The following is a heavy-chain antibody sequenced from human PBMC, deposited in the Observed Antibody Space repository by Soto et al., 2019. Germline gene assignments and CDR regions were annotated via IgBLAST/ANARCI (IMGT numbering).Heavy chain of an antibody. D-gene: IGHD4-4*01. CDR3: AKDQGNSNYYYYMDV. J-gene: IGHJ6*03. Sequence: GGSLRLSCAASGFTFSSYAMSWVRQAPGKGLEWVSAISGSGSSTYYADSVKGRVTISRDNSKNTLYLQMNSLRAEDTAVYYCAKDQGNSNYYYYMDVWGKGTTVTVSS. V-gene: IGHV3-23*01. CDR2: ISGSGSST. CDR1: GFTFSSYA.